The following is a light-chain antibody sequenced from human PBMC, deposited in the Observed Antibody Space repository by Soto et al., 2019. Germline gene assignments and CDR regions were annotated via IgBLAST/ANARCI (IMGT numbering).Light chain of an antibody. CDR3: VSYAGSDTLV. J-gene: IGLJ6*01. V-gene: IGLV2-23*02. CDR2: EVT. CDR1: NTDVGIDKS. Sequence: QSALTQPASVSGSRGQSIIISCAGPNTDVGIDKSVSWYQQGPGKAPKLLIFEVTKRPSGVSNRFSGSRSGNTASLTISGLQPDDEGDYFCVSYAGSDTLVFGTGTKLTVL.